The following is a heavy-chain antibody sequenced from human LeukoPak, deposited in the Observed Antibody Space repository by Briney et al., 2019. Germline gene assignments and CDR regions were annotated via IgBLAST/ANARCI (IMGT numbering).Heavy chain of an antibody. J-gene: IGHJ5*02. D-gene: IGHD3-22*01. Sequence: PGGSLRLSCAASGFTFSNYGMHWVRQAPGKGLEWMAVISYNGSKIYYADSVKGRFTISRDNSKNTLYLQMNSLRAEDTAVYYCAKDGYYYDSSGHTGWFDPWGQGTLVTVSS. V-gene: IGHV3-30*18. CDR3: AKDGYYYDSSGHTGWFDP. CDR1: GFTFSNYG. CDR2: ISYNGSKI.